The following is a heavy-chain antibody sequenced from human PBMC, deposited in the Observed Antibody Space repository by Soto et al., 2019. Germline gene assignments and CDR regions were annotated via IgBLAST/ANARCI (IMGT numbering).Heavy chain of an antibody. CDR2: IIPIFGTP. V-gene: IGHV1-69*01. D-gene: IGHD3-10*01. CDR3: ARDRDDYGSGNYYNRIDF. CDR1: GGIFSTYA. Sequence: QVQLVQSGAEVKKPGPSVKVSCKASGGIFSTYAINWLRQAPGQGLEWMGGIIPIFGTPNYAQKFQGRVTITADESTSKAYMALSRLSSDATAVYYCARDRDDYGSGNYYNRIDFWGQGTLVTVSS. J-gene: IGHJ4*02.